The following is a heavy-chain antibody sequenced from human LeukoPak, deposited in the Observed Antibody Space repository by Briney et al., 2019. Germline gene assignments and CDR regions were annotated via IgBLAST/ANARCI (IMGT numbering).Heavy chain of an antibody. D-gene: IGHD6-6*01. Sequence: GGSLRLSCAASGFTLSDHYMDWVRQAPGKGLEWVARSRDRIKSYTTDYAASVKGRFTFSRDDSKKSLCLQMNSLTTEDTAVYYCAVSIDYHYGMDVWGQGTTVTVSS. J-gene: IGHJ6*02. CDR2: SRDRIKSYTT. V-gene: IGHV3-72*01. CDR3: AVSIDYHYGMDV. CDR1: GFTLSDHY.